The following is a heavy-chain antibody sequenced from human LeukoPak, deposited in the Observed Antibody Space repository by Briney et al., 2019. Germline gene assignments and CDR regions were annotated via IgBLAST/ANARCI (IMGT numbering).Heavy chain of an antibody. CDR1: GFTFSDYY. J-gene: IGHJ4*02. D-gene: IGHD5-24*01. Sequence: GGSLRLSCTASGFTFSDYYMSWIRQAPGKGLEWVSYISAGGAIYYVDSVKGRFTISRDNAKNSLYLQMNSLRAEDTAVYYCARDRDGYNPTFDYWGQGTLVTASS. CDR3: ARDRDGYNPTFDY. CDR2: ISAGGAI. V-gene: IGHV3-11*04.